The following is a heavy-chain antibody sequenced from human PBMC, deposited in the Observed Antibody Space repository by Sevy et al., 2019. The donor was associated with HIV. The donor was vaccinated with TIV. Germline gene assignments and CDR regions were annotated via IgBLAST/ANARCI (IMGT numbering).Heavy chain of an antibody. V-gene: IGHV1-8*01. D-gene: IGHD3-22*01. J-gene: IGHJ6*02. Sequence: ASVKVSCKASGYTFTSYDINWVRQATGQGLEWMGWMNPNSGNTCYAQKFQGRVTMTRNTSISTAYMELSSLRSEDTAMYYCASMTSEYYYDSSGYYRYYYYGMDVWGQGTTVTVSS. CDR3: ASMTSEYYYDSSGYYRYYYYGMDV. CDR2: MNPNSGNT. CDR1: GYTFTSYD.